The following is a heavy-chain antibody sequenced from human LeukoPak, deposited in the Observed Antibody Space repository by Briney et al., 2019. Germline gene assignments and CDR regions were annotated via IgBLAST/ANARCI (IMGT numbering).Heavy chain of an antibody. J-gene: IGHJ4*02. CDR1: GGSISSSSYY. V-gene: IGHV4-39*07. D-gene: IGHD6-19*01. CDR3: ARDIPNSSGWYRGNYFDY. CDR2: IYYSGST. Sequence: SETLSLTCTVSGGSISSSSYYWGWIRQPPGRGLEWIGSIYYSGSTYYNPSLKSRVTISVDTSKNQFSLKLSSVTAADTAVYYCARDIPNSSGWYRGNYFDYWGQGTLVTVSS.